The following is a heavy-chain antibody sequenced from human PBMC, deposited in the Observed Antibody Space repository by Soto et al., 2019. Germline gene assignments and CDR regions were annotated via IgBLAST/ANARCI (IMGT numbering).Heavy chain of an antibody. V-gene: IGHV3-23*01. CDR3: AKDGPYYYDSSGYPDAFDI. J-gene: IGHJ3*02. CDR1: GFTFSSYA. D-gene: IGHD3-22*01. Sequence: EVQLLESGGGLVQPGGSLRLSCAASGFTFSSYAMSWVRQAPGKGLEWVSAISGSGGSTYYADSVKGRFTISRDNSKNTLYLQMNSLRAEDTAVYYCAKDGPYYYDSSGYPDAFDIWGQGTMVTVPS. CDR2: ISGSGGST.